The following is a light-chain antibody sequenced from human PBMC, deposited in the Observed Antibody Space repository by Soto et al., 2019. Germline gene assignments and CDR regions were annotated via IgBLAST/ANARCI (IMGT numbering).Light chain of an antibody. CDR2: AAS. CDR3: QQFNSYPIT. V-gene: IGKV1-9*01. Sequence: DIQLTQSPSFLSASVGDRVTITCRASQGISSYLAWYQQKPGKAPKLLIYAASTLQSGVPLRFSGSGSGTEFTLTISSLQPEDFATYYCQQFNSYPITFGQGTRLEIK. J-gene: IGKJ5*01. CDR1: QGISSY.